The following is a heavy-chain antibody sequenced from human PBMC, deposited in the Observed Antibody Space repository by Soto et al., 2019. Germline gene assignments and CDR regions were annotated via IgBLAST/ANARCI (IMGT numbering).Heavy chain of an antibody. V-gene: IGHV5-10-1*01. D-gene: IGHD6-13*01. CDR3: ERSQYSSSLTGGMDV. CDR2: IDPSDSYT. Sequence: EESLKISCKGSGYSFTSYWISWVRQMPGKGLEWMGRIDPSDSYTNYSPSFQGHVTISADKSISTAYLQWSSLKASDTAMYYCERSQYSSSLTGGMDVWGQGPTVTVYS. J-gene: IGHJ6*02. CDR1: GYSFTSYW.